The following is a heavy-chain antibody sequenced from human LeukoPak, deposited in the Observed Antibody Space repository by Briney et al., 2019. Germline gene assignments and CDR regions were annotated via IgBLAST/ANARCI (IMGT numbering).Heavy chain of an antibody. V-gene: IGHV3-53*01. CDR1: GFTFTDCY. D-gene: IGHD3-10*01. CDR3: ARIFRGHWFDP. J-gene: IGHJ5*02. Sequence: GGSLRLSCATSGFTFTDCYMSWIRQAPGKGLEWVSVIYSGGSTYYADSVKGRFTISRDNSKNTLYLQMNSLRAEDTAVYYCARIFRGHWFDPWGQGTLVTVSS. CDR2: IYSGGST.